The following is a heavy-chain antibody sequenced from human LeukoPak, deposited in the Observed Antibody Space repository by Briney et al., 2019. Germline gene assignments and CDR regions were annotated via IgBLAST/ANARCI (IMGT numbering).Heavy chain of an antibody. J-gene: IGHJ3*02. Sequence: ASVKVSCKASGGTFSSYAISWVRQAPGQGLEWMGGIIPIFGTANYAQKFQGRVTITADESTSTAYMELSSLRSEDTAVYYCARGGPKWLRGAFDIWGQGTMVTVSS. D-gene: IGHD3-22*01. V-gene: IGHV1-69*13. CDR2: IIPIFGTA. CDR1: GGTFSSYA. CDR3: ARGGPKWLRGAFDI.